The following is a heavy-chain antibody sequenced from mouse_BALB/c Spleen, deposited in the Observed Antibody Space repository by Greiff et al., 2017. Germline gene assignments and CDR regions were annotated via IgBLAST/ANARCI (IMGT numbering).Heavy chain of an antibody. CDR2: IWRGGST. J-gene: IGHJ1*01. V-gene: IGHV2-5-1*01. CDR3: AKGALLRNGWYFDV. CDR1: GFSLTSYG. Sequence: QVQLQQSGPSLVQPSQSLSITCTVSGFSLTSYGVHWVRQSPGKGLEWLGVIWRGGSTDYNAAFMSRLSITKDNSKSQVFFKMNSLQADDTAIYYCAKGALLRNGWYFDVWGAGTTVTVSS. D-gene: IGHD1-1*01.